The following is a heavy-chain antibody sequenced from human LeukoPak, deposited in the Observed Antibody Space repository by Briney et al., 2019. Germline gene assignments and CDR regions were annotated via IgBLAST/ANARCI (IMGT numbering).Heavy chain of an antibody. CDR1: GYTFTGYY. CDR3: ARESQVGESYYYYYMDV. V-gene: IGHV1-2*04. D-gene: IGHD5-24*01. J-gene: IGHJ6*03. Sequence: GASVKVSCKASGYTFTGYYMHWVRQAPGQGLEWMGWINPNSGGTNYAQKFQGWVTMTRDTSISTAYMELSRLRSDDTAVYYCARESQVGESYYYYYMDVWGKGTTVTVSS. CDR2: INPNSGGT.